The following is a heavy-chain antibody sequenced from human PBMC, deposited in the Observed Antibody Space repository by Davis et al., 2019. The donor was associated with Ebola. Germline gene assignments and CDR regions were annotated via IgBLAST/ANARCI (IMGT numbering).Heavy chain of an antibody. CDR2: IYYSGST. Sequence: SETLSLTCAVYGGSFSGYYWSWIRQPPGKGLEWIGYIYYSGSTYYNPSLKSRVTISVDTSKNQFSLKLSSVTAADTAVYYCARDELRGWFDPWGQGTLVTVSS. CDR1: GGSFSGYY. CDR3: ARDELRGWFDP. J-gene: IGHJ5*02. D-gene: IGHD1-7*01. V-gene: IGHV4-34*09.